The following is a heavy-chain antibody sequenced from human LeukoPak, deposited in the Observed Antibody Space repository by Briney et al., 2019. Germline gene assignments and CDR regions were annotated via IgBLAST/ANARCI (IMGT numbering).Heavy chain of an antibody. D-gene: IGHD2-8*01. J-gene: IGHJ2*01. CDR2: ISGSGGGT. CDR1: GFTFSSYA. Sequence: GGSLRLSCTASGFTFSSYAMSWVRQAPGKGLEWVSGISGSGGGTYNADSVKGRFTISRDNSKNTLYLQMNSLRAEDTAVYYCAKNGVNYWYFDLWGRGTLVTVSS. V-gene: IGHV3-23*01. CDR3: AKNGVNYWYFDL.